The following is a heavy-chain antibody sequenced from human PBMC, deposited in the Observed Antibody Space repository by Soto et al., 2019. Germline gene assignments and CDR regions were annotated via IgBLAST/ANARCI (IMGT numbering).Heavy chain of an antibody. CDR3: AKAPGEDTYYFDY. D-gene: IGHD3-10*01. V-gene: IGHV3-23*01. Sequence: EVQVLESGGGLVQPGGSLRLSCAASGFTFSNYAMSWVRQAPGKGLEWVSSISNSGGSTYYTDSVKGRFTISRDNSKNTLYLQMNSLRAEDTALYYCAKAPGEDTYYFDYWGQGTLVTVSS. CDR2: ISNSGGST. J-gene: IGHJ4*02. CDR1: GFTFSNYA.